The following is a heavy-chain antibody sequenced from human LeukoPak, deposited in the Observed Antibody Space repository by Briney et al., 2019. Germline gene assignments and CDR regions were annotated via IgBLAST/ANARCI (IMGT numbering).Heavy chain of an antibody. CDR1: GFTFSSYA. D-gene: IGHD5-24*01. CDR3: ARDARGDGYNAGDY. CDR2: ISYDGSNK. V-gene: IGHV3-30-3*01. J-gene: IGHJ4*02. Sequence: GVSLRLSCAASGFTFSSYAMHWVRQAPGKGLEWVAVISYDGSNKYYADSVKGRFTISRDNSKNTLYLQMNSLRAEDTAVYYCARDARGDGYNAGDYWGQGTLVTVSS.